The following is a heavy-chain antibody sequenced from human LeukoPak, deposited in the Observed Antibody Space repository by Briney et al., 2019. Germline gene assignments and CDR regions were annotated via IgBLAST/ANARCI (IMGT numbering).Heavy chain of an antibody. J-gene: IGHJ4*02. CDR3: VKGGGNVRRYFEY. CDR1: GFTFSSYA. D-gene: IGHD4-23*01. CDR2: ISGSGAST. V-gene: IGHV3-23*01. Sequence: GGSLRLSCAASGFTFSSYAMNWVRQSPGKGLEWVSTISGSGASTYYADSVKGRFTISRDSSKNTLYLQMNSLRAEDTAVYYCVKGGGNVRRYFEYWGQGTLVTVSS.